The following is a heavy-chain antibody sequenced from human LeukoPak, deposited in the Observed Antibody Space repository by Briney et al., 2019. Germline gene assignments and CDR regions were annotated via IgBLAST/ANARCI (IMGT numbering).Heavy chain of an antibody. Sequence: GGSLRLPCAASGFTFSSYAMSWVRQAPGKGLEWVSAISGSGGSTYYADSVKGRFTISRDNSKNTLYLQMNSLRAEDTAVYYCAKDLGVSSPRLIDYWGQGTLVTVSS. V-gene: IGHV3-23*01. J-gene: IGHJ4*02. D-gene: IGHD6-6*01. CDR1: GFTFSSYA. CDR2: ISGSGGST. CDR3: AKDLGVSSPRLIDY.